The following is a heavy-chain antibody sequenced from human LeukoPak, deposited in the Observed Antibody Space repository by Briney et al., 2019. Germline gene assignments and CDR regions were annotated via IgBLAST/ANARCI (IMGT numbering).Heavy chain of an antibody. CDR3: ARGSLVTIFGVVTRNWFDP. J-gene: IGHJ5*02. CDR1: GGSISSYY. V-gene: IGHV4-4*07. D-gene: IGHD3-3*01. CDR2: IYTSGST. Sequence: SETLSLTCTVSGGSISSYYWSWIRQPAGKGLEWIGRIYTSGSTNYNPSLKSRVTMSVDTSKNLFSLKLSSVTAADTAVYYCARGSLVTIFGVVTRNWFDPWGQGTLVTVSS.